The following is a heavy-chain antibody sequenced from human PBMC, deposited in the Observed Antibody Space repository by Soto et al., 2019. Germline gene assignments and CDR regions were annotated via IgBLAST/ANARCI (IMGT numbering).Heavy chain of an antibody. D-gene: IGHD4-17*01. CDR3: ARDGYGVIYYFDY. V-gene: IGHV3-30-3*01. Sequence: GGSLRLSCAASGFTFSSYAMHWVRQAPGKGLEWVAVISYDGSNKYYADSVKGRFTISRDNSKNTLYLQMNSLRAEDTAVYYCARDGYGVIYYFDYWGQGTLVTVSS. J-gene: IGHJ4*02. CDR2: ISYDGSNK. CDR1: GFTFSSYA.